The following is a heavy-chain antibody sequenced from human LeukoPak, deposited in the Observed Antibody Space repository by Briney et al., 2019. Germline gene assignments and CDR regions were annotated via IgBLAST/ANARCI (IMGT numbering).Heavy chain of an antibody. V-gene: IGHV3-7*01. J-gene: IGHJ4*02. CDR3: ARAGGVVPAATPDY. CDR2: IKQDGSEK. D-gene: IGHD2-2*01. CDR1: GFTFSSYW. Sequence: PGGSLRLSCAASGFTFSSYWMSWVRQPPGKGREWVANIKQDGSEKYYVDSVKGRFTISRDNAKNSLYLQMNSLTAEDTAVYYCARAGGVVPAATPDYWGQGTLVTVSS.